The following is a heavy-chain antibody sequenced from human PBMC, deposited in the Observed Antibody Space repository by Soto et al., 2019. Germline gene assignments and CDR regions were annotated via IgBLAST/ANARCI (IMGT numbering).Heavy chain of an antibody. CDR3: ARGGQLPQYYDFWSGYYPPRYFDY. D-gene: IGHD3-3*01. J-gene: IGHJ4*02. Sequence: SETLSLTCAVYGGSFSGYYWSWIRQPPGKGLEWIGEINHSGSTNYNPSLKSRVTISVDTSKNQFSLKLSSVTAAATAVYYCARGGQLPQYYDFWSGYYPPRYFDYWGQGTLVTVSS. CDR1: GGSFSGYY. CDR2: INHSGST. V-gene: IGHV4-34*01.